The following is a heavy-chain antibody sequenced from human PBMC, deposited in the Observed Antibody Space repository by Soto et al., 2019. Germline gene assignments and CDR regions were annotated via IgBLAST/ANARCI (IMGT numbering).Heavy chain of an antibody. CDR2: ISGSGGST. D-gene: IGHD6-13*01. Sequence: GGSLRLSCAASGFTFSSYAMSWVRQAPGKGLEWVSAISGSGGSTYYADSVKGRFTISRDNSKNTLYLQMNSLRAEDTAVYYCAKDLLSRQQLGYYYYGMDVWGQGTTVTVSS. CDR1: GFTFSSYA. V-gene: IGHV3-23*01. J-gene: IGHJ6*02. CDR3: AKDLLSRQQLGYYYYGMDV.